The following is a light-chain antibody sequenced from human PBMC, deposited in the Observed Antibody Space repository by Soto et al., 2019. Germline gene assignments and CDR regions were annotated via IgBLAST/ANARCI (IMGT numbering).Light chain of an antibody. J-gene: IGKJ2*01. CDR1: QSVSSNY. Sequence: DIVLTQSPDTLSLSPGERATLSCRASQSVSSNYLAWYQQKPGQAPRLLIYGASTRATGIPDRFSGSGSGTDFTLTISRLEPEDFAVYYCQQYGDWPPETFGQGTKLEI. V-gene: IGKV3-20*01. CDR3: QQYGDWPPET. CDR2: GAS.